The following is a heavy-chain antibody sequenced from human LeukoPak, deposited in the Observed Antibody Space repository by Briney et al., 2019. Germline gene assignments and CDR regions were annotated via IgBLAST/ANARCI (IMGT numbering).Heavy chain of an antibody. CDR2: MYYSGST. D-gene: IGHD2-15*01. V-gene: IGHV4-59*01. CDR1: GGSISTYY. J-gene: IGHJ5*02. Sequence: SETLSLTCTVSGGSISTYYWSWIRQPPGKGLEWIGYMYYSGSTNYNPSLKSRVTTSIDTSKNQFSLKLTSVTAADTAVYYCARGGTYNWFDPWGQGTLVTVSS. CDR3: ARGGTYNWFDP.